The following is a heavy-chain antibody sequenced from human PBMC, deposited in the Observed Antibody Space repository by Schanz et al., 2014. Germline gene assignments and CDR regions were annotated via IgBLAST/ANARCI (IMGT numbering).Heavy chain of an antibody. CDR2: ITGSGSKT. Sequence: VQLLESGGTVVQPGGSLRLSCAASAFIFRSYSMHWVRQAPGKGLEWVSAITGSGSKTYYADSVKGRFTIARDNSKNTLFLQMDSLRVEDTAVYYCMAMGRNTSHYFDHWGQGTLVTVSS. D-gene: IGHD1-1*01. CDR3: MAMGRNTSHYFDH. CDR1: AFIFRSYS. V-gene: IGHV3-23*01. J-gene: IGHJ4*02.